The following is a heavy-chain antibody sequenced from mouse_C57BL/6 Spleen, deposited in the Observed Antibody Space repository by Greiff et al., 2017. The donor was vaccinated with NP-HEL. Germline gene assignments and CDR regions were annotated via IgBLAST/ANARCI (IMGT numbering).Heavy chain of an antibody. CDR3: ARRVGYRTRYFDV. D-gene: IGHD1-1*02. J-gene: IGHJ1*03. CDR1: GYSFTGYY. CDR2: INPSTGGT. V-gene: IGHV1-42*01. Sequence: VQLQQSGPELVKPGASVKISCKASGYSFTGYYMNWVKQSPEKSLEWIGEINPSTGGTTYNQKFKAKATLTVDKSSSTAYMQLKSLTSEASAVYYSARRVGYRTRYFDVWGTGTTVTVAS.